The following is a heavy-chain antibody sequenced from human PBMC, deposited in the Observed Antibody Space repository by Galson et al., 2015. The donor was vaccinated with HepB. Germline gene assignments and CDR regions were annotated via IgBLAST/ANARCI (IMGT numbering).Heavy chain of an antibody. CDR1: GFTFDDYT. J-gene: IGHJ4*02. Sequence: SLRLSCAASGFTFDDYTMHWVRQAPGKGLEWVSLISWDGGSTYYADSVKGRFTISRDNSKNSLYLQMNSLRTEDTALYYCAKDGGYSSSWEHFDYWGQGTLVTVSS. CDR2: ISWDGGST. V-gene: IGHV3-43*01. CDR3: AKDGGYSSSWEHFDY. D-gene: IGHD6-13*01.